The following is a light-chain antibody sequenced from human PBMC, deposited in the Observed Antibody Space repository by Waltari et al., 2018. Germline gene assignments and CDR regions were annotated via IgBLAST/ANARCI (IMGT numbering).Light chain of an antibody. CDR3: GTWDSSLSGAV. CDR2: EGS. Sequence: QSVLTQPPSVSAAPGQRVTISCSGGSSNIGNNYVSWYRQFPGIAPKLLIYEGSARPSVSPVRLSGSKSGTSATLDITGLQAGDEADYYCGTWDSSLSGAVFGGGTHLTVL. J-gene: IGLJ7*01. CDR1: SSNIGNNY. V-gene: IGLV1-51*02.